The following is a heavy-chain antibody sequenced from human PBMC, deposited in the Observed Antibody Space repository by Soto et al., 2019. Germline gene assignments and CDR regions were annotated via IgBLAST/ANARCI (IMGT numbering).Heavy chain of an antibody. V-gene: IGHV3-53*01. CDR3: ARALGDSIANWFDP. CDR2: IYSGGST. CDR1: GFTVSSNY. J-gene: IGHJ5*02. D-gene: IGHD6-13*01. Sequence: GGSLRLSCAASGFTVSSNYMSWVRQAPGKGLEWVSVIYSGGSTYYADSVKGRFTISRDNSKNTLYLQMNSLRAEDTAVYYCARALGDSIANWFDPWGQGTLVTVSS.